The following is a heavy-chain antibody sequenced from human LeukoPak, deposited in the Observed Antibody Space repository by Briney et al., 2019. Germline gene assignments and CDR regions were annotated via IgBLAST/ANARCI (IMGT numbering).Heavy chain of an antibody. V-gene: IGHV3-33*01. Sequence: GGSLRLSCAASGFTFSSYGMHWVRQAQGKGLEWVAVIWYVGSNKYYADSVKGRFTISRDNSKNTLYLQMNSLRAEDTAVYYCARANRRHREYSSRNYYYYYMDVWGKGTTVTVSS. J-gene: IGHJ6*03. CDR1: GFTFSSYG. D-gene: IGHD6-6*01. CDR2: IWYVGSNK. CDR3: ARANRRHREYSSRNYYYYYMDV.